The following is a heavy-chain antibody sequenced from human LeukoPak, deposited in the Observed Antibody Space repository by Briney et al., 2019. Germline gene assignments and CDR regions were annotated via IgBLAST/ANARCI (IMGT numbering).Heavy chain of an antibody. CDR3: VSWAGGNSDVASFDY. V-gene: IGHV1-2*02. Sequence: GASVKVSCKASGYIFSVYYIHWVRQAPGRGFEWMGWITRYSGATKFAQKFQGRVTLTRDTSISTAYVELTNLASDDTAAYYCVSWAGGNSDVASFDYWGQGTLVIVSS. CDR2: ITRYSGAT. CDR1: GYIFSVYY. D-gene: IGHD3-10*02. J-gene: IGHJ4*02.